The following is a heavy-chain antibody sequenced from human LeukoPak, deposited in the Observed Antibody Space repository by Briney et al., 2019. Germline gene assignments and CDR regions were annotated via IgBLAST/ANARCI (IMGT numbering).Heavy chain of an antibody. CDR1: GFTFSGYA. J-gene: IGHJ4*02. CDR2: ISGGGGST. V-gene: IGHV3-23*01. CDR3: AKFYDILTGYFDY. D-gene: IGHD3-9*01. Sequence: GGSPRLCCAASGFTFSGYAMSWVRQSPGKGLDWVSTISGGGGSTYYAYYTDSVRGRFTISRDNSKNTLYLQMNSLRAEDTAVYYCAKFYDILTGYFDYWGQGTLVTVSS.